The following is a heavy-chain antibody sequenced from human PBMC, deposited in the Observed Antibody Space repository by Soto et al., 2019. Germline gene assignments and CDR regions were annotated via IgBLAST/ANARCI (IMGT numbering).Heavy chain of an antibody. CDR1: GGTFSSYA. CDR3: ARADYGDYAGHYYYGMDV. J-gene: IGHJ6*02. Sequence: SVKVSCKASGGTFSSYAISWVRQAPGQGLEWMGGIIPIFGTANYAQKFQGRVTITADESTSTAYMELSSLRSEDTAVYYCARADYGDYAGHYYYGMDVWGQGTTVTVSS. CDR2: IIPIFGTA. V-gene: IGHV1-69*13. D-gene: IGHD4-17*01.